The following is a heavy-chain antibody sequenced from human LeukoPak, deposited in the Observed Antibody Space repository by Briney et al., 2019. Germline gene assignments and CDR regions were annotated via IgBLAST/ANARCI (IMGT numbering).Heavy chain of an antibody. V-gene: IGHV5-51*01. D-gene: IGHD2-2*01. CDR3: ARVLTGEVPSYYYYMDV. CDR1: GYSFTSYW. J-gene: IGHJ6*03. CDR2: IYPGDSDT. Sequence: GESLKISCKGSGYSFTSYWIGWVRQMPGKGLEWMGIIYPGDSDTRYSPSFQGQVTISADKSISTAYLQWSSLKAADTAVYYCARVLTGEVPSYYYYMDVWGKGTTVTVSS.